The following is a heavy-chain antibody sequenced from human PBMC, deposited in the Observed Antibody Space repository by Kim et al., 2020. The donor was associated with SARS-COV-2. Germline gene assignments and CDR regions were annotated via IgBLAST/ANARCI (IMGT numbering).Heavy chain of an antibody. Sequence: NSSPSFQGHVTISADKSISTAYLQWSSLKASDTAMYYCARRRWELTAFDIWGQGTMVTVSS. J-gene: IGHJ3*02. CDR3: ARRRWELTAFDI. V-gene: IGHV5-10-1*01. D-gene: IGHD1-26*01.